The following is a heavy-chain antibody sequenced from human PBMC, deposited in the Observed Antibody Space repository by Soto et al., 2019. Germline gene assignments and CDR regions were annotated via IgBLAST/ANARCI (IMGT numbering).Heavy chain of an antibody. CDR1: GGSFSGYY. CDR3: ARVIGLYDFWSGLKLYYGMDV. Sequence: PSETLSLTCAVYGGSFSGYYWSWLRQPPGKGLEWIGEINHSGSTNYNPSLKSRVTISVDTSKNQFSLKLSSVTAADTAVYYCARVIGLYDFWSGLKLYYGMDVWGQGTTV. D-gene: IGHD3-3*01. V-gene: IGHV4-34*01. J-gene: IGHJ6*02. CDR2: INHSGST.